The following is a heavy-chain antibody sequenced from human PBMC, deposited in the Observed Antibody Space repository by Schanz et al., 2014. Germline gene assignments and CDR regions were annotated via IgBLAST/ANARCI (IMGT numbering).Heavy chain of an antibody. V-gene: IGHV1-2*02. J-gene: IGHJ4*02. CDR3: ARDKSEHHLLFFDF. CDR1: GYTFTGYY. Sequence: QVQLVQSGAEVKKPGASVKVSCQTSGYTFTGYYLHWVRQIPTQGLEWVGWINPLNGGTNYAQKFQGRVSMTRDTSINTAYMERSSLTSADTAIYFCARDKSEHHLLFFDFWGQGALVTVSP. CDR2: INPLNGGT.